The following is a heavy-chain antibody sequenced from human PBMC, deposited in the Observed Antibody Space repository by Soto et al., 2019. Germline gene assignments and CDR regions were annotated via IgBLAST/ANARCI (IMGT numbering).Heavy chain of an antibody. CDR2: IGPSESST. CDR3: ASLRHFDSSGYHDY. V-gene: IGHV5-10-1*01. Sequence: GESLKISCKGSGYTFTRYWVTWLRQMPGKGLEWMGRIGPSESSTYYNPTFQGHVTISADKSITTSNLKWGSLKASDTAMYYCASLRHFDSSGYHDYWGQGTLVTVSS. CDR1: GYTFTRYW. D-gene: IGHD3-22*01. J-gene: IGHJ4*02.